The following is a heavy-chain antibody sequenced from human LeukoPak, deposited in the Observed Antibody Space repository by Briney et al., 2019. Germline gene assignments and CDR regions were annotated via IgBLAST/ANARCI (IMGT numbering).Heavy chain of an antibody. CDR1: GGSFSGYY. J-gene: IGHJ4*02. Sequence: SETLSLTCAVYGGSFSGYYWSWIRQPPGKGLEWIGDINHSGSTNYNPSLKSRVTVSLDTSKNQFSLKLSSVTAADTAVYYCARAPGAALDWGQGTLVTVSS. CDR2: INHSGST. D-gene: IGHD2-15*01. V-gene: IGHV4-34*01. CDR3: ARAPGAALD.